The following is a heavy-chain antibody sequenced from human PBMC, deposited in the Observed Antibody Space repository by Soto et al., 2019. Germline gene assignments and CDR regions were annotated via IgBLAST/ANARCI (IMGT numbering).Heavy chain of an antibody. CDR2: ISAYNGNT. CDR1: GYTFTSYG. D-gene: IGHD3-3*01. Sequence: QVQLVQSGAEVKKPGASVKVSCKASGYTFTSYGISWVRQAPEQGLKWMGWISAYNGNTNYAQKLQGRVTMTTDTSTSTAYMELRSLRSDDTAVYYCARDRNFWSGDNHDAFDVWGQGTMVTVSS. J-gene: IGHJ3*01. CDR3: ARDRNFWSGDNHDAFDV. V-gene: IGHV1-18*01.